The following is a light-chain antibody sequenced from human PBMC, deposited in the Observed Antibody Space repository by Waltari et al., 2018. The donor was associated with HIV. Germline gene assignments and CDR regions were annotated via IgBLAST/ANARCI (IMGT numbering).Light chain of an antibody. CDR2: SND. Sequence: QSVLTQPPSASGTPGQRVTISCSGSRSNIGSKTVNWYQQLPGPAPKLLIYSNDQRPSGVPERFSGYKSGTSASLAISGLQSEDEAGDYGAAWDVSLNGLVFGGGTKLTVL. CDR3: AAWDVSLNGLV. V-gene: IGLV1-44*01. CDR1: RSNIGSKT. J-gene: IGLJ2*01.